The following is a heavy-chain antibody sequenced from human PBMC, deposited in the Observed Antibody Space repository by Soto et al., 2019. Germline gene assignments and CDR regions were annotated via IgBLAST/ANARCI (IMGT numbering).Heavy chain of an antibody. CDR3: ASSFTVPSAIAY. V-gene: IGHV1-3*01. CDR1: GYTFTSYA. Sequence: ASVKVSCKASGYTFTSYAMHWVRQAPGQRLEWMGWINAGNGNTKYSQKIQGRDTITRDTSASTAYMELSSLRSEDTAVYYCASSFTVPSAIAYWGQGTLVTVSS. J-gene: IGHJ4*02. D-gene: IGHD2-2*02. CDR2: INAGNGNT.